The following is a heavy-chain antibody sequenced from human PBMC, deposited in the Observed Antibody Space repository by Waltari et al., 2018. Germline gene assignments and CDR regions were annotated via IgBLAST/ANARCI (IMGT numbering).Heavy chain of an antibody. Sequence: QVQLVQSGAEVKKPGSSVKVSCKASGGTFSSYAISWVRQAPGQGLEWMGGIIPILVIANDAQKFQGRVTITADESTSTAYMELSSLRSEDTAVYYCARDLMRGSYYPLDYWGQGTLVTVSS. J-gene: IGHJ4*02. CDR1: GGTFSSYA. V-gene: IGHV1-69*04. D-gene: IGHD1-26*01. CDR2: IIPILVIA. CDR3: ARDLMRGSYYPLDY.